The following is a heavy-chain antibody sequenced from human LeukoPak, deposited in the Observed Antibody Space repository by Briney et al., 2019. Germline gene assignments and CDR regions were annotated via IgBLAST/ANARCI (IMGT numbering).Heavy chain of an antibody. V-gene: IGHV3-21*01. CDR2: ISSGSSAI. CDR1: GFTFTTYS. CDR3: ARGHTAVTRHFDF. D-gene: IGHD4-17*01. J-gene: IGHJ4*02. Sequence: GGSLRLSCEASGFTFTTYSMTWVRQAPGKGLEWVSIISSGSSAILFADALKGRFTISRDDAKNLLYLDMNSLRAEDTAVYYCARGHTAVTRHFDFWGQGTLVTVSS.